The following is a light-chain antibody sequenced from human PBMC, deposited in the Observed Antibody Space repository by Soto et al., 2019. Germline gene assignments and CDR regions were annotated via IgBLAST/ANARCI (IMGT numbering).Light chain of an antibody. Sequence: EIVLTQSPGTLSLSPGERATLSCRASQSVSSNYLAWYQQRPGQAPRLLIYDASSRATGVPDRFSGSGSGTDFTLTISRLKPEDFAVYYCHQYGGSPGTLGQGTKVDI. CDR1: QSVSSNY. CDR3: HQYGGSPGT. J-gene: IGKJ1*01. CDR2: DAS. V-gene: IGKV3-20*01.